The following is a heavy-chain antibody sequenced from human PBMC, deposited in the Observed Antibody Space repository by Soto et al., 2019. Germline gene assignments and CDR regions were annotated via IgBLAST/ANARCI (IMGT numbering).Heavy chain of an antibody. CDR2: INHSGST. CDR1: GGSFSGYY. V-gene: IGHV4-34*01. D-gene: IGHD6-13*01. CDR3: ARGFGGAAAGTSIWFDP. Sequence: PSETLSLTCAVYGGSFSGYYWSWIRQPPGKGLEWIGEINHSGSTNYNPSLKSRVTISVDTSKNQFSLKLSSVTAADTAVYYCARGFGGAAAGTSIWFDPWGQGTLVTVSS. J-gene: IGHJ5*02.